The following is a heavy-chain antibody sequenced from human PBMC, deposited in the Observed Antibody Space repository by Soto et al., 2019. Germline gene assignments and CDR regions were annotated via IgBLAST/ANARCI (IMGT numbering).Heavy chain of an antibody. D-gene: IGHD1-26*01. CDR3: ARADAAGIVGATLTDY. Sequence: GGSLRLSCAASGFTFSSYSMNWVRQAPGKGLEWVSSISSSSSYIYYADSVKGRFTISRDNAKNSLYLQMNSLRAEDTAVYYCARADAAGIVGATLTDYWGQGTLVTVSS. CDR1: GFTFSSYS. V-gene: IGHV3-21*01. J-gene: IGHJ4*02. CDR2: ISSSSSYI.